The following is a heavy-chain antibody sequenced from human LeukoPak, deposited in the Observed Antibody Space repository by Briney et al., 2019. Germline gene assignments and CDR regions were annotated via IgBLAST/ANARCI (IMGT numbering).Heavy chain of an antibody. CDR3: ARDSDTAMVRPYGMDV. CDR1: GGSISSNNYY. D-gene: IGHD5-18*01. V-gene: IGHV4-39*07. Sequence: PSETLSLTCTVSGGSISSNNYYWDWIRQPPGKGLEWIGEIYHSGSTNYNPSLKSRVTISVDKSRNQFSLKLSSVTAADTAVYYCARDSDTAMVRPYGMDVWGQGTTVTVSS. J-gene: IGHJ6*02. CDR2: IYHSGST.